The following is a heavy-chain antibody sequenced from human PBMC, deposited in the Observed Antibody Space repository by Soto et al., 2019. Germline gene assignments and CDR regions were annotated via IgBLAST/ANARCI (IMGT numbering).Heavy chain of an antibody. CDR2: VSVSGSST. CDR3: AKGEGAAPAAVNY. J-gene: IGHJ4*02. D-gene: IGHD2-2*01. Sequence: EVQLLESGGGLVQPGGSLRLSCAASGFTFSSYAMTWVRQAPGKGLEWVSAVSVSGSSTSYADSVKGRFTISRDNSKNTLYLQMNSLRAEDTAVYYCAKGEGAAPAAVNYWGQGTLVTVSS. V-gene: IGHV3-23*01. CDR1: GFTFSSYA.